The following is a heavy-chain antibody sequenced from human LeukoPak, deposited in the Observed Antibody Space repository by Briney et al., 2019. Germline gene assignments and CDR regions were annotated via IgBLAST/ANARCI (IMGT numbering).Heavy chain of an antibody. CDR1: GFTFSNYG. CDR2: IRSDESNK. J-gene: IGHJ4*02. CDR3: ARDPVVAGTSYFDY. D-gene: IGHD6-19*01. V-gene: IGHV3-30*02. Sequence: GGSLRLSCAASGFTFSNYGMHWVRQAPGKGLEWVAFIRSDESNKFYADSVKGRFTISRDNSKNTLYLQMNSLRAEDTAVYYCARDPVVAGTSYFDYWGQGTLVTVSS.